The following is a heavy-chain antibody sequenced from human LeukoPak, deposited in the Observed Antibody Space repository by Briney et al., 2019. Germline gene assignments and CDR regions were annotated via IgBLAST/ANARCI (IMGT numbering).Heavy chain of an antibody. CDR2: IYYSGST. CDR1: GGSISSYY. D-gene: IGHD6-19*01. J-gene: IGHJ6*02. V-gene: IGHV4-59*01. Sequence: PSETLSLTCTVSGGSISSYYWSWIRQPPGKGLEWIGYIYYSGSTNYNPSLKSRVTISVDTSKNQFSLKLSSVTAADTAVYYCARGEYSSGRYGMDVWGQGTTVTVSS. CDR3: ARGEYSSGRYGMDV.